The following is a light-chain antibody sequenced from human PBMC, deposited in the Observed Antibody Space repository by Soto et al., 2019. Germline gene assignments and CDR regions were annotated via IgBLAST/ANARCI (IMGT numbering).Light chain of an antibody. CDR3: QQYNNYGSWT. CDR1: QSISGW. J-gene: IGKJ1*01. CDR2: KAS. Sequence: DIQMTQSPSTLSASVGDRVTITCRASQSISGWLAWYQQNPGKAPKLLIYKASTLESGVPSRFSGSGYGTEFTLTISSPQPDDFATYYCQQYNNYGSWTFGQGTKVEIK. V-gene: IGKV1-5*03.